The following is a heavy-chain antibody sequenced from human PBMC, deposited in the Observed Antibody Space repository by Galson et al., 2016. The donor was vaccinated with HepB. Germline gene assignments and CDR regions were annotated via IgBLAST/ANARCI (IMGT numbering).Heavy chain of an antibody. CDR3: ARGLRWSGFFKIYFYYGMDV. CDR1: GFTFSSHS. CDR2: ISHDGGNH. Sequence: SLRLSCAASGFTFSSHSMHWARQAPGKGLEWVAVISHDGGNHFYADSVKGRFTISRDNSKNTLYLQMNRLKPDDTAVYFCARGLRWSGFFKIYFYYGMDVWGQGTVVTVSS. J-gene: IGHJ6*02. V-gene: IGHV3-30*14. D-gene: IGHD3-3*01.